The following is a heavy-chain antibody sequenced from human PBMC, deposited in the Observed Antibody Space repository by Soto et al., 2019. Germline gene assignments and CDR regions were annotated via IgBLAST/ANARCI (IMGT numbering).Heavy chain of an antibody. Sequence: EVQLVESGGGLVQPGGSLKLSCATSGFTFSGPSLHWVRQASGKGLEWVGRIRGITDNYATAYAASVKGRFTISRDDSKNTVYLQMDSLKTEDTAVYYCRFERGDSVYDYWGQGTLVTVSS. CDR3: RFERGDSVYDY. CDR2: IRGITDNYAT. D-gene: IGHD4-17*01. V-gene: IGHV3-73*01. J-gene: IGHJ4*02. CDR1: GFTFSGPS.